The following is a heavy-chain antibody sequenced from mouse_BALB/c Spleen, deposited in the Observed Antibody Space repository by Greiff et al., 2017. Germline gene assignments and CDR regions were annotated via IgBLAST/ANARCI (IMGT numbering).Heavy chain of an antibody. CDR1: GYTFTSYY. V-gene: IGHV1S56*01. Sequence: QVQLQQSGPELVKPGASVRISCKASGYTFTSYYIHWVKQRPGQGLEWIGWIYPGNVNTKYNEKFKGKATLTADKSSSTAYMQLSSLTSEDSAVYFCARGDYGSSLFAYWGQGTTLTVSS. CDR2: IYPGNVNT. J-gene: IGHJ2*01. D-gene: IGHD1-1*01. CDR3: ARGDYGSSLFAY.